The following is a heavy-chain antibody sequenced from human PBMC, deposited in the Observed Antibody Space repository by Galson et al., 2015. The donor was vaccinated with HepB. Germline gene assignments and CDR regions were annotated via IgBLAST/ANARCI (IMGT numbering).Heavy chain of an antibody. CDR2: IYSGGST. CDR3: ARDRLDSSPSGYYCYYYMDV. J-gene: IGHJ6*03. CDR1: GFTFSTFA. Sequence: SLRLSCAASGFTFSTFAMHWVRQAPGKGLEWVSVIYSGGSTYYADSVKGRFTISRDNSKNTLYLQMNSLRAEDTAVYYCARDRLDSSPSGYYCYYYMDVWGKGTTVTVSS. D-gene: IGHD6-13*01. V-gene: IGHV3-NL1*01.